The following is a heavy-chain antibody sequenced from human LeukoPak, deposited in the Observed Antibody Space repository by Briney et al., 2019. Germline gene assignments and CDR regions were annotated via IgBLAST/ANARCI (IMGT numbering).Heavy chain of an antibody. Sequence: GGSLRLSCAVSGFTFSSYGMHWVRQAPGKGLEWVAVISYDGSNKYYADSVKGRFTISRDNSKNTLYLQMNSLRAEDTAVYYCAKVSNYYDSSLPTYDFDYWGQGTLVTVSS. CDR1: GFTFSSYG. J-gene: IGHJ4*02. CDR3: AKVSNYYDSSLPTYDFDY. CDR2: ISYDGSNK. D-gene: IGHD3-22*01. V-gene: IGHV3-30*18.